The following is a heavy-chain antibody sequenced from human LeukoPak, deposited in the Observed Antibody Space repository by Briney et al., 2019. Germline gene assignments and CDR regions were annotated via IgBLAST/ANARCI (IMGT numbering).Heavy chain of an antibody. V-gene: IGHV3-11*04. J-gene: IGHJ3*02. Sequence: PGGSLRLSCSASGFTFSDYYMSWIRQAPGKGLEWVSYISSSGNTIYYADSVKGRFTISRDNAKNTLYLQMNSLRAEDTAVYYCARGTHDLGSAFDIWGQGTMVTVSS. D-gene: IGHD3-3*01. CDR3: ARGTHDLGSAFDI. CDR2: ISSSGNTI. CDR1: GFTFSDYY.